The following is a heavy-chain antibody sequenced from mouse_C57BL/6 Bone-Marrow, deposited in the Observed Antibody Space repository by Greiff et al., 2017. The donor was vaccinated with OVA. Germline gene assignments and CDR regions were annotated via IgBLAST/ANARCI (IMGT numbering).Heavy chain of an antibody. V-gene: IGHV1-69*01. D-gene: IGHD1-1*01. CDR1: GHTFTSYW. Sequence: QVQLQQPGAELVMPGASVKLSCKASGHTFTSYWMHWVKQRPGQGLEWIGEIDPSDSYTNYNQKFKGKSTLTVDKSSSTAYMQLSSLTSEDSAVYYCARERDYGSSLGGYFDYWGQGTTLTVSS. CDR3: ARERDYGSSLGGYFDY. J-gene: IGHJ2*01. CDR2: IDPSDSYT.